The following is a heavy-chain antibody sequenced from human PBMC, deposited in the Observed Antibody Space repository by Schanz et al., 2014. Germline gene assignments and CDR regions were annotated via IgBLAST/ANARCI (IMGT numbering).Heavy chain of an antibody. CDR3: ARGTRVRTTDFWSGLYYFDY. D-gene: IGHD3-3*01. V-gene: IGHV1-46*01. Sequence: QVHLVQSGAEVKEPGSSVKVSCKPSGGTFVTFFFTWVRQAPGQGLEWMGVINPSGGSTIYAQKFQGRVTMTRDTSTSTVYMELSSLRSEDTAVYYCARGTRVRTTDFWSGLYYFDYWGQGALVTVSS. CDR2: INPSGGST. CDR1: GGTFVTFF. J-gene: IGHJ4*02.